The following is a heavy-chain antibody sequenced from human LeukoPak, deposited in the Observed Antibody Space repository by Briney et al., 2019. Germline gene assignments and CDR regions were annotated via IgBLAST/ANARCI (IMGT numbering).Heavy chain of an antibody. CDR3: ARGGVPVYYYYMDI. V-gene: IGHV1-2*02. CDR1: GYTFTCYY. Sequence: GASVKVSCKASGYTFTCYYMHWVRQAPGQGLEWMGWINPNSGGTNYAQKFQGRVTMTRDTPISTAYMELTSLRSDDTAVYYCARGGVPVYYYYMDIWGKGTTVTISS. CDR2: INPNSGGT. J-gene: IGHJ6*03. D-gene: IGHD3-10*01.